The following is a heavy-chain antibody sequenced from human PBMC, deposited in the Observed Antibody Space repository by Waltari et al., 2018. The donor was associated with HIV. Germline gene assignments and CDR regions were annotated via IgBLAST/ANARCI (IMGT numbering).Heavy chain of an antibody. Sequence: QVQLVQSGAEVKKPGASVKVSCKASGYTFTAYYMHWVRQAPGQGLEWMGRINLSRGDTNYGQTFQGRVTMTRDTSISTAYMELSRLRSDDTAVYYCARDSYYYDSSGFFPDFWGQGTLVTGSS. V-gene: IGHV1-2*06. CDR2: INLSRGDT. D-gene: IGHD3-22*01. J-gene: IGHJ4*02. CDR1: GYTFTAYY. CDR3: ARDSYYYDSSGFFPDF.